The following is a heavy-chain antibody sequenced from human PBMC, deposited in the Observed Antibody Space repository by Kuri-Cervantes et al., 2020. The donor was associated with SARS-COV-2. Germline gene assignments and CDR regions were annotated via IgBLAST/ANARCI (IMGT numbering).Heavy chain of an antibody. CDR3: ARDSRSYYQVLLDHYSYSYMDV. Sequence: SETLSLTCTVSGDSVTTSTFYWGWIRQAPGKGLEWIGTIYFTGSTDFNPSLKSRVTISVDASKNQFSLNLRSVTAADTAVYYCARDSRSYYQVLLDHYSYSYMDVWGKGTTVTVSS. CDR2: IYFTGST. D-gene: IGHD1-26*01. V-gene: IGHV4-39*02. CDR1: GDSVTTSTFY. J-gene: IGHJ6*03.